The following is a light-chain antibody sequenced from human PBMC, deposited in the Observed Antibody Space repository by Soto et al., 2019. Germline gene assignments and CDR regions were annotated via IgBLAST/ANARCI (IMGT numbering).Light chain of an antibody. Sequence: QLVLTQSSSASASLGSSVKLTCTLSSGHSSYIIAWHQQQPGKAPRYLMKLEGSGSYNKGSGFPDRFSGSSSVADRYLTISNLQFEDEADYYCETWDSNTRVFGGGTKLTVL. CDR1: SGHSSYI. CDR3: ETWDSNTRV. CDR2: LEGSGSY. V-gene: IGLV4-60*02. J-gene: IGLJ2*01.